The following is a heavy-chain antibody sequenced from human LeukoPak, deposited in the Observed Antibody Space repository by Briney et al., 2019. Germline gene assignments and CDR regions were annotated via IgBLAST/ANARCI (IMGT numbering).Heavy chain of an antibody. J-gene: IGHJ5*02. CDR2: IKPNSGVT. CDR3: ARGDDILTGNQDWFDP. Sequence: GASVKVSCKASGYIFTSYGITWVRPAPGQGLEWMGWIKPNSGVTNYARKLQGRVSMTRDTSISTAYMEMSRLRSDDTAVYYCARGDDILTGNQDWFDPWGQGTLVTVFS. CDR1: GYIFTSYG. D-gene: IGHD3-9*01. V-gene: IGHV1-2*02.